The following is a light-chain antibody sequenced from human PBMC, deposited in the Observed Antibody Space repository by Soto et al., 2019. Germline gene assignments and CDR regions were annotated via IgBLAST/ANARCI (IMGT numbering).Light chain of an antibody. Sequence: DIQMTQSPSTLSASVGDRVTITCRASQSIGRWLAWYQQKPGKAPRLLIHDASSLQSGVPSRFSGSGSGTEFTLTISSLEPEDFAVYYCHQRNSWPRTFGQGTKVDI. CDR1: QSIGRW. V-gene: IGKV1-5*01. CDR2: DAS. CDR3: HQRNSWPRT. J-gene: IGKJ1*01.